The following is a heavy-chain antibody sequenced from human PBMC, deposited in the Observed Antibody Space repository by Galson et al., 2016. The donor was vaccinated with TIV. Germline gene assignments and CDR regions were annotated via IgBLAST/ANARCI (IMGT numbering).Heavy chain of an antibody. CDR3: ARAPTLIVATIYWYFDL. D-gene: IGHD5-12*01. J-gene: IGHJ2*01. V-gene: IGHV1-2*02. CDR1: GYTFAGYF. Sequence: SVKVSCKASGYTFAGYFMHWVRQAPGQGLEWMRWINPDSGGTSYAQKFQGRVTMTRDTSISTAYMELSSLISDDTAMYFCARAPTLIVATIYWYFDLWGRGTLVTVSS. CDR2: INPDSGGT.